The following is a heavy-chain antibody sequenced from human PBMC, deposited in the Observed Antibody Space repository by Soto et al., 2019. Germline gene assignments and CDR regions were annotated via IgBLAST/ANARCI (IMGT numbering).Heavy chain of an antibody. D-gene: IGHD6-25*01. V-gene: IGHV5-10-1*01. CDR2: IAPSDCYT. J-gene: IGHJ4*02. CDR1: GYSFTSYW. Sequence: EVQLVQSGAEVKQPGESLRISCKGSGYSFTSYWISWVRQMPGKGLEWMGRIAPSDCYTNYSPSFQGHVTISAHKCISTASLQASSLKASDTAMYYCARRQAAAGDNDLTFDYWGQGTLGTVSS. CDR3: ARRQAAAGDNDLTFDY.